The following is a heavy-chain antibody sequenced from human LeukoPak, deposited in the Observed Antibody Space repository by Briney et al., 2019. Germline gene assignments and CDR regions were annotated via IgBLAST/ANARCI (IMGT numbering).Heavy chain of an antibody. CDR2: IYYSGST. Sequence: SEILSLTCTVSGGSISSGGYYWSWIRQHPGKGLEWIGYIYYSGSTYYNPSLKSRVTISVDTSKNQFSLKLSSVTAADTAVYYCARVNTLNPLYYFDYWGQGTLVTVSS. V-gene: IGHV4-31*03. J-gene: IGHJ4*02. CDR3: ARVNTLNPLYYFDY. CDR1: GGSISSGGYY.